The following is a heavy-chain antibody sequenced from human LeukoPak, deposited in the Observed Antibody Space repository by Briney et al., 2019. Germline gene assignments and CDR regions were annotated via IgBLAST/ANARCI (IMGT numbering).Heavy chain of an antibody. D-gene: IGHD5-12*01. J-gene: IGHJ6*03. CDR3: AKDRYGDYEAPFHYYMDA. CDR2: INPNSGVT. V-gene: IGHV1-2*02. CDR1: GYTFTGYY. Sequence: ASVKVSCKASGYTFTGYYMHWVRQAPGQGLEWMGWINPNSGVTNYAQKLQGRVAITRDTSIDTAYMQLSRLRSDDTAVYYCAKDRYGDYEAPFHYYMDAWGRGTTVTVSS.